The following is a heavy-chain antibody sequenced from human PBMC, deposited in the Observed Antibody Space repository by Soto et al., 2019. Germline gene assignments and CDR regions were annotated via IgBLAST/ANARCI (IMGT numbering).Heavy chain of an antibody. Sequence: SETLSLTCTVSGGSITSGDYYWNWIRQSPGKGLEWLGHICYSGATDYNPSLKSRAAISLDTAMHQVSLYLCSVTATDTAAYSCARDRRVSNSWSAGDPSFDGLGVW. D-gene: IGHD2-2*01. V-gene: IGHV4-30-4*01. CDR2: ICYSGAT. CDR3: ARDRRVSNSWSAGDPSFDGLGV. CDR1: GGSITSGDYY. J-gene: IGHJ6*01.